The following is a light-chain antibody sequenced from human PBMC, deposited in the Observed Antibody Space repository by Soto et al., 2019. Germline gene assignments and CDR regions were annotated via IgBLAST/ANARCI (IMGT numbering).Light chain of an antibody. CDR3: QQYGNSPPLT. V-gene: IGKV3-20*01. CDR1: QSVSSSY. J-gene: IGKJ5*01. CDR2: GAS. Sequence: EIVLPQSPGTLSLSPGERATLSCRASQSVSSSYLAWYQQKPGQAPRLLIYGASSRATGIPDRFSGSGSGTDFTLTISRLEPEDFAVYYCQQYGNSPPLTFGQGTRLEIK.